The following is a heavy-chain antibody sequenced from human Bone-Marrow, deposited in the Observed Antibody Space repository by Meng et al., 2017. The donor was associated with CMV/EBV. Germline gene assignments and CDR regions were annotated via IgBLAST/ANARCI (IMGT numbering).Heavy chain of an antibody. CDR2: ISYDGSNK. Sequence: GGSLRLSCAASGFTFSSYAMHWVRQAPGEGLEWVAVISYDGSNKYYADSVKGRFTISRDNSKNTLYLQMNSLRAEDTAVYYCARVRHGGHLRYRDFDFWGQGTLVTVSS. CDR3: ARVRHGGHLRYRDFDF. CDR1: GFTFSSYA. V-gene: IGHV3-30*04. J-gene: IGHJ4*02. D-gene: IGHD3-16*01.